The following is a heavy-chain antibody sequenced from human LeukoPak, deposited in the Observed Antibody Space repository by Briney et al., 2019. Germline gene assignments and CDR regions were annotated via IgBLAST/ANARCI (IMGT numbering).Heavy chain of an antibody. CDR3: ARDKRFGDTAMVNWFDP. V-gene: IGHV4-34*01. Sequence: SETLSLTCAVYGGSFSGYYWSWIRQPPGKGLEWIGEINHSGSTNYNPSLKSRVTISVDTSKNQFSLKLSSVTAADTAVYYCARDKRFGDTAMVNWFDPWGQGTLVTVSS. CDR1: GGSFSGYY. J-gene: IGHJ5*02. D-gene: IGHD5-18*01. CDR2: INHSGST.